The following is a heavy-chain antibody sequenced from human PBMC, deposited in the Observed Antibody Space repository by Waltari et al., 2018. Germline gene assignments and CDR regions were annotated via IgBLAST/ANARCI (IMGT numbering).Heavy chain of an antibody. D-gene: IGHD5-18*01. CDR2: IYTSGSS. Sequence: QVLLQESGPGLVKPLQTLSLTCTVSSGSISSGAYYWSWIRLPAGKGLEWIGRIYTSGSSNYYNPSLKSRVSISLDTSKNQFYLRLNSVTAADTAIYYCASGGGYTNGYDYWGQGTLVTVSS. CDR3: ASGGGYTNGYDY. CDR1: SGSISSGAYY. V-gene: IGHV4-61*02. J-gene: IGHJ4*02.